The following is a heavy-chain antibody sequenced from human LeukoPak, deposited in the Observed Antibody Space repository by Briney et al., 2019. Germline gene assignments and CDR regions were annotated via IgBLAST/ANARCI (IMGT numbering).Heavy chain of an antibody. Sequence: PGGSLRLSCAAPGFTFSSYWMSWVRQAPGKGLEWVANIKQDGSEKYYVDSVKGRFTISRDNAKNSLYLQMNSLRAEDTAVYYCARNWRYYDSSGYYTSANYFDYWGQGTLVTVSS. CDR2: IKQDGSEK. D-gene: IGHD3-22*01. V-gene: IGHV3-7*01. CDR3: ARNWRYYDSSGYYTSANYFDY. J-gene: IGHJ4*02. CDR1: GFTFSSYW.